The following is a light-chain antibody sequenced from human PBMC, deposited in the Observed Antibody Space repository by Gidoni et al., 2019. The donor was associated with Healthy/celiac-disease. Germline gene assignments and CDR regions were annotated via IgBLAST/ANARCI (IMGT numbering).Light chain of an antibody. J-gene: IGLJ1*01. CDR2: QDS. CDR1: KLGDNY. CDR3: QAWDSSTFYV. V-gene: IGLV3-1*01. Sequence: SYELTQPPSVSVSPGQTASITCSGDKLGDNYSCWYQQKPGQSPVLVIYQDSKRPSGLPERFSGSNSGNTATLTISGTQAMDEADYYCQAWDSSTFYVFGTGTKVTV.